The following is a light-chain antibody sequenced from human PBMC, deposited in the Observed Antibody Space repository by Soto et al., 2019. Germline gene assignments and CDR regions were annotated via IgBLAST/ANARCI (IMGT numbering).Light chain of an antibody. CDR2: GSS. CDR3: QQYNNWPPYT. Sequence: EIVMTQSPATLSVSPGERVTLSCRASQSVGSNLAWYQQKPGQAPRLLIYGSSTTATGIPARSSGSGSGTEFTLTISSLQSEDFAVYYCQQYNNWPPYTFGQGTKLEIK. CDR1: QSVGSN. J-gene: IGKJ2*01. V-gene: IGKV3-15*01.